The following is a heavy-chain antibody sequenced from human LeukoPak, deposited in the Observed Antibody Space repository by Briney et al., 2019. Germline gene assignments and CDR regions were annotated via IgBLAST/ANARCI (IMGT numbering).Heavy chain of an antibody. CDR1: GFTFSTYA. Sequence: PGGSLRLSCAASGFTFSTYAMNWVRQAPGKGLEWVSAISGSGGSTYYADSVKGRFTISRDNSKNTMYLQMNSLRADDTAVYYCAKDRIGSFPNHFDSWGQGTLVTVSS. J-gene: IGHJ4*02. V-gene: IGHV3-23*01. CDR2: ISGSGGST. CDR3: AKDRIGSFPNHFDS. D-gene: IGHD1-1*01.